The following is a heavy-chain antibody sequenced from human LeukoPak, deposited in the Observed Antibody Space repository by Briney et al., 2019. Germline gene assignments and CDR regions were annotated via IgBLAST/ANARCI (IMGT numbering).Heavy chain of an antibody. V-gene: IGHV1-18*01. J-gene: IGHJ5*02. CDR3: ARVLTMVRGAFNWFDP. CDR2: ISAYNGNT. CDR1: GYTLTSYG. Sequence: GAPMKVSCKASGYTLTSYGISRGRQAPGQGLEWVGWISAYNGNTNYAQKLQGRVTMTTDTSTSTAYMELRSLRSDDTAVYYCARVLTMVRGAFNWFDPWGQGTLVTVSS. D-gene: IGHD3-10*01.